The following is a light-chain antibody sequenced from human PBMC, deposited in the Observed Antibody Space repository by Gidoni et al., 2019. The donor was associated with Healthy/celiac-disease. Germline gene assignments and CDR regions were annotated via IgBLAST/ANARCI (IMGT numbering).Light chain of an antibody. Sequence: DIVMTQSPDSLAVSLGERATINCKSSQSVLYSSNNKNYLAWYQQKPGQPPKVLIYWASTRESGVPDRVSGSGSGTDFTLTISSLQAEDVAVYNCQQYYSTLFTFGPGTKVDIK. CDR3: QQYYSTLFT. J-gene: IGKJ3*01. CDR2: WAS. CDR1: QSVLYSSNNKNY. V-gene: IGKV4-1*01.